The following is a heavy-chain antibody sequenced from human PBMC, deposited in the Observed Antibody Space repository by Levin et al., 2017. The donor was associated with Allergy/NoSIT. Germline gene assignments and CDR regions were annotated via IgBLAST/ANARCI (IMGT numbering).Heavy chain of an antibody. CDR3: ARVYCSSTSCHVPFDY. Sequence: GGSLRLSCTASGFTFNNHNMNWVRQALGKGLEWVSSISAKSSFIYYADSVKGRFAISRDNDKRSLYLQMNSLRAEDSAVYYCARVYCSSTSCHVPFDYWGQGTLVTVSS. CDR1: GFTFNNHN. V-gene: IGHV3-21*01. D-gene: IGHD2-2*01. CDR2: ISAKSSFI. J-gene: IGHJ4*02.